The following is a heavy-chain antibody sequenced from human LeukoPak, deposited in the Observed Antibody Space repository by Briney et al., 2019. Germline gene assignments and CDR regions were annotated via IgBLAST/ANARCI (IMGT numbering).Heavy chain of an antibody. CDR2: ISYDGSNK. J-gene: IGHJ6*03. V-gene: IGHV3-30*18. CDR1: GFTFSSYG. D-gene: IGHD2-15*01. CDR3: AKAYCSGGSCYSYMDV. Sequence: GGSLRLSCAASGFTFSSYGMHWVRQAPGKGLEWVAVISYDGSNKYYADSVKGRFTISRDNSKDTLYLQMNSLRAEDTAVYYCAKAYCSGGSCYSYMDVWGKGTTVTVSS.